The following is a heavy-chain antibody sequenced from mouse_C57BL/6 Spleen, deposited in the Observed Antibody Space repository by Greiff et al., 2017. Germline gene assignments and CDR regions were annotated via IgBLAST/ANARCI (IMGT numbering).Heavy chain of an antibody. D-gene: IGHD1-1*01. J-gene: IGHJ2*01. CDR3: TTFGYYGSSPWYFDY. V-gene: IGHV14-4*01. Sequence: EVQLQQSGAELVRPGASVKLSCTASGFNIKDDYMHWVKQRPEQGLEWIGWIDPENGDTEYASKFQGKATITADTSSNTAYLQLSSLTSEDTAVYYCTTFGYYGSSPWYFDYWGQGTTLTVSS. CDR1: GFNIKDDY. CDR2: IDPENGDT.